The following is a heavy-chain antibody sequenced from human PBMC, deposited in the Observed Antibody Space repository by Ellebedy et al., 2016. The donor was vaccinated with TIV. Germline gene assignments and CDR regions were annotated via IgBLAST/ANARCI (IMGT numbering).Heavy chain of an antibody. D-gene: IGHD3-3*01. J-gene: IGHJ4*02. CDR3: ARILRAGSDGDYFDY. Sequence: MPSETLSLTCAVSGGSINSSSYYWGWIRQPPGKGLEWIGCIFYSGNTYYNPSLKSRLTISVDTSKNQFALKLSSVTAADTAVYYCARILRAGSDGDYFDYWGQGTQVTASS. V-gene: IGHV4-39*06. CDR1: GGSINSSSYY. CDR2: IFYSGNT.